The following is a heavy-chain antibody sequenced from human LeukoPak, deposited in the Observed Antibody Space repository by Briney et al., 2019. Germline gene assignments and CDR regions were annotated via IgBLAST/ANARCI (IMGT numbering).Heavy chain of an antibody. Sequence: GASVKLSCKGSGSPFSSYAITWERHAPGQGLEWVGWISAYNGNTQYGQNVQGRVTMTTETSTSTAYMELRNLRSDDTAVYFCASGAYYPFDFWGQGTLVTVSS. J-gene: IGHJ4*02. CDR3: ASGAYYPFDF. V-gene: IGHV1-18*01. CDR1: GSPFSSYA. D-gene: IGHD1-26*01. CDR2: ISAYNGNT.